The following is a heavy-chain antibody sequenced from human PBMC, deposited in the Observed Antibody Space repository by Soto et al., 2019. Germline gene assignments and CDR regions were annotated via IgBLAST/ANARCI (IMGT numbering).Heavy chain of an antibody. CDR1: GFTFSTYW. D-gene: IGHD3-16*01. Sequence: GGSLRLSCAASGFTFSTYWMSWVRQAPGKGLEWVANIKHDGSEKYYVDSLKGRSTISRDNAKNSLYLQMNSLRAEDTAIYYCARHEGYDPNWYFDLWGRGTLVTVSS. CDR3: ARHEGYDPNWYFDL. CDR2: IKHDGSEK. J-gene: IGHJ2*01. V-gene: IGHV3-7*03.